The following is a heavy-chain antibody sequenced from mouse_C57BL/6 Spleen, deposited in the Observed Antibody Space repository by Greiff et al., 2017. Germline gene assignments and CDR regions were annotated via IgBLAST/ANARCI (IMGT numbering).Heavy chain of an antibody. V-gene: IGHV1-54*01. CDR2: INPGSGGT. Sequence: QVQLQQSGAELVRPGTSVKVSCKASGYAFTNYLIEWVKQRPGQGLEWIGVINPGSGGTNYNEKFKGKATLTADKSSSTAYMQLSSLTSEDSAVYFCARRSDSYGSSGYAMDYWGQGTSVTVSS. CDR1: GYAFTNYL. CDR3: ARRSDSYGSSGYAMDY. J-gene: IGHJ4*01. D-gene: IGHD1-1*01.